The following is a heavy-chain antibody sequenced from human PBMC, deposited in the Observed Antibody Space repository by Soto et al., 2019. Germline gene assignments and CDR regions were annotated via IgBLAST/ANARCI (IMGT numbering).Heavy chain of an antibody. D-gene: IGHD1-26*01. V-gene: IGHV4-30-4*01. Sequence: PSETLSLTCTVSGGSISSGDYYWSWIRQPPGKGLEWIGYIYYSGSTYYNPSLKSRVTISVDTSKNQFSLKLSSVTAADTAVYYCAREYGIRNSGRLYYFDYWGQGTLVTVSS. CDR1: GGSISSGDYY. CDR3: AREYGIRNSGRLYYFDY. CDR2: IYYSGST. J-gene: IGHJ4*02.